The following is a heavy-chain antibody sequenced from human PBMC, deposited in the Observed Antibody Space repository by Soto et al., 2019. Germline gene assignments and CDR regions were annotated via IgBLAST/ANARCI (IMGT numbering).Heavy chain of an antibody. CDR1: GYSFTSYW. V-gene: IGHV5-10-1*01. D-gene: IGHD3-3*01. CDR3: ARHPITIFGVVPEYVQH. CDR2: IDPSDSYT. Sequence: PGESLKISCKGSGYSFTSYWISWVRQMPGKGLEWMGRIDPSDSYTNYSPSFQGHVTISADKSISTAYLQWSSLKASDTAMYYCARHPITIFGVVPEYVQHWGQGTLVTVSA. J-gene: IGHJ1*01.